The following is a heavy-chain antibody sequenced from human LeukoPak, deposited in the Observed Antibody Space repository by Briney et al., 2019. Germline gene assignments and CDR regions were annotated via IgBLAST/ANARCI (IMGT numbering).Heavy chain of an antibody. CDR2: IYYSGST. V-gene: IGHV4-39*01. CDR1: GGSISSSSYY. J-gene: IGHJ4*02. Sequence: SETLSLTCTVSGGSISSSSYYWGWIRQPPGKGLEWIGSIYYSGSTYYNPSLKSRVTISVDTSKNQFSLKLSSVTAADMAVYYCARHRNEYDYGDYQVIDYWGQGTLVTVSS. CDR3: ARHRNEYDYGDYQVIDY. D-gene: IGHD4-17*01.